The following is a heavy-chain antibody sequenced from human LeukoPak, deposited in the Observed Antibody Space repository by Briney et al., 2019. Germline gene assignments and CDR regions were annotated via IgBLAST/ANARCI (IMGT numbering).Heavy chain of an antibody. Sequence: GASVKVSCKASGYTFSSYEINWVRQATGQGLEWMGWMNPNSGNTGYAQKFQGRVTMTRDTSASTAYMELSSLRSEDMAVYYCARAASYWGFDIWGQGTMVTVSS. V-gene: IGHV1-8*01. D-gene: IGHD3-10*01. CDR1: GYTFSSYE. CDR3: ARAASYWGFDI. J-gene: IGHJ3*02. CDR2: MNPNSGNT.